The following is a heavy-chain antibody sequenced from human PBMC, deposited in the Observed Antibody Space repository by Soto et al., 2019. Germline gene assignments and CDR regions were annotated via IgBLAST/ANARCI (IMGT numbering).Heavy chain of an antibody. D-gene: IGHD3-10*01. CDR3: ARDPLPFGSGSYYRIGVWFDP. J-gene: IGHJ5*02. CDR1: GYTFTSYY. V-gene: IGHV1-46*01. Sequence: ASVKVSCKASGYTFTSYYIHWVRQAPGQGLEWMGIINPSGGSTSYAQKFQGRVTMTRDTSTSTVYMDLSSLRSDDTAVYYCARDPLPFGSGSYYRIGVWFDPWGQGTLVTVSS. CDR2: INPSGGST.